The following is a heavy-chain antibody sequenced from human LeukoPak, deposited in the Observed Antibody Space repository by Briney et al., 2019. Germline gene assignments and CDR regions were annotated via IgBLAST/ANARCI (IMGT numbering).Heavy chain of an antibody. J-gene: IGHJ4*02. V-gene: IGHV4-61*02. D-gene: IGHD6-19*01. CDR1: GGSISSGSYY. Sequence: SSETLSLTCTVSGGSISSGSYYWSWIRQPAGKGLEWIGRIYTSGSTNYNPSLKSRVTISVDTSTNQFSLKLSSVNTAVTAVYFCARLCSGGVVCQQDYWGQGTLVTVSS. CDR2: IYTSGST. CDR3: ARLCSGGVVCQQDY.